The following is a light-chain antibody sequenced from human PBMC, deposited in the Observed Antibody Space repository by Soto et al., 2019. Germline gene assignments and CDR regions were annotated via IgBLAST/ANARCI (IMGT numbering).Light chain of an antibody. J-gene: IGLJ2*01. CDR2: GVS. CDR3: SSYKTSSTVVV. CDR1: SSDIGGYNY. Sequence: QSVLTQPASVSGSPGQSITISCTGTSSDIGGYNYVSWYQQYPGKAPKLMIFGVSDRPSGVSHRFSGSKSGTTASLTISGLQAEDEADYYCSSYKTSSTVVVFGGGTKLPVL. V-gene: IGLV2-14*01.